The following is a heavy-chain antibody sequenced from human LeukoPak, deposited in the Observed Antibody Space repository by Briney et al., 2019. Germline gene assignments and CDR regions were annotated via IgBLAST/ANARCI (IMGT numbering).Heavy chain of an antibody. V-gene: IGHV4-34*01. D-gene: IGHD3-10*01. Sequence: SETLSLTCAVYGGSFSGYYWGWIRQPPGKGLEWIGEINHSGSTNYSPSLKSRVTISVDTSKNQFSLKLSSVTAADTAVYYCARVLRKGVSYFDYWGQGTLVTVSS. J-gene: IGHJ4*02. CDR2: INHSGST. CDR1: GGSFSGYY. CDR3: ARVLRKGVSYFDY.